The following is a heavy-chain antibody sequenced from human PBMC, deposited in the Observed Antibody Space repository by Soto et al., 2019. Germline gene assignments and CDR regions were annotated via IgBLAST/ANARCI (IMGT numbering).Heavy chain of an antibody. J-gene: IGHJ6*02. D-gene: IGHD3-10*01. V-gene: IGHV1-69*01. Sequence: QVQLVQSGAEVKRPGSSVRLSCTASGGVFTNFAISWVRQAPGQGLEWMGGNIPSFGPPEYAQRFQGRVTITADEATSTAYMELSSLRSDDTAVYYSAKGRIQLWATTRDYYYFSMDVWGPGTTVTVSS. CDR1: GGVFTNFA. CDR2: NIPSFGPP. CDR3: AKGRIQLWATTRDYYYFSMDV.